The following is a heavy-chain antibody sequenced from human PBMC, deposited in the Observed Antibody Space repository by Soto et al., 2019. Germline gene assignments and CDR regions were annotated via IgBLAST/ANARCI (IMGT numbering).Heavy chain of an antibody. CDR1: DGSISSCY. Sequence: PWETLSLTCTVSDGSISSCYWNWIRKPPGKGLEWIGYIYYSGSTNYNPSLKSRVTISVDTSKNQFSLKLSSVTAADTAVYYCARRSYCSGGSCHDYWGQGTLVTVSS. CDR2: IYYSGST. J-gene: IGHJ4*02. D-gene: IGHD2-15*01. V-gene: IGHV4-59*01. CDR3: ARRSYCSGGSCHDY.